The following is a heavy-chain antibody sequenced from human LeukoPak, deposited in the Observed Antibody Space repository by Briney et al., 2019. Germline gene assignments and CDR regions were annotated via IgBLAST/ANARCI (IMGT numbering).Heavy chain of an antibody. J-gene: IGHJ6*03. CDR3: ARGGYSYGPRPSYYYYMDV. Sequence: SETLSLTCTVSGGSISSYYWSWIRQPAGKGLEWIGRIYTSGSTNYNPSLKSRATISVDKSKNQFSLKLSSVTAADTAVYYCARGGYSYGPRPSYYYYMDVWGKGTTVTVSS. CDR1: GGSISSYY. CDR2: IYTSGST. V-gene: IGHV4-4*07. D-gene: IGHD5-18*01.